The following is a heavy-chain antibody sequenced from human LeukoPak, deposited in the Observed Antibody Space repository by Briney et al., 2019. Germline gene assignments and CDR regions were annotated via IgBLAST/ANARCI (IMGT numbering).Heavy chain of an antibody. Sequence: ASVQVSCKASGYTFTGYYMHWVRQAPGQGLEWMGRINPNSGGTNYAQKFQGRVTMTRDTSISTAYMELSRLRSDDTAVYYCAREYYYGAGSYFHWGQGTLVTVSS. D-gene: IGHD3-10*01. CDR2: INPNSGGT. V-gene: IGHV1-2*06. J-gene: IGHJ4*02. CDR1: GYTFTGYY. CDR3: AREYYYGAGSYFH.